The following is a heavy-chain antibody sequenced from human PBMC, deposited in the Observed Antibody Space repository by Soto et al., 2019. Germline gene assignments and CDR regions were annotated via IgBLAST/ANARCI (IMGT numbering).Heavy chain of an antibody. CDR2: FDPEDGET. Sequence: ASVKVSCKVSGYTLTELSMHWVRQAPGKGLEWMGGFDPEDGETIYAQKFQGRVTMTEDTSTDTAYMELSSLRSEDTAVYYCATGEGSSGWSFYWGQGTLVTVSS. CDR1: GYTLTELS. CDR3: ATGEGSSGWSFY. V-gene: IGHV1-24*01. D-gene: IGHD6-19*01. J-gene: IGHJ4*02.